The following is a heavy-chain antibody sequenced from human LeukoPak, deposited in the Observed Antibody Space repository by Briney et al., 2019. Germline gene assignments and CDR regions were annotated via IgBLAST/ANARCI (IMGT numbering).Heavy chain of an antibody. D-gene: IGHD3-3*01. CDR3: ARGPYDFWSGYLGH. CDR1: GGSISSYH. Sequence: SETLSLTCTVSGGSISSYHWSWIRQPPGKGLEWIGYIYYSGSTNYNPSLKSRVTISVDTSKNQFSLKLSSVTAADTAVYYCARGPYDFWSGYLGHWGQGTLVTVSP. V-gene: IGHV4-59*12. J-gene: IGHJ4*02. CDR2: IYYSGST.